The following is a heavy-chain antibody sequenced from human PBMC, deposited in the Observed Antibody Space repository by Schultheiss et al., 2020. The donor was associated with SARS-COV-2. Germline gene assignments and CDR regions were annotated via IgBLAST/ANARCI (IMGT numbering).Heavy chain of an antibody. CDR1: GFTFSSYE. V-gene: IGHV3-64*04. D-gene: IGHD6-13*01. J-gene: IGHJ4*02. Sequence: GGSLRLSCAASGFTFSSYEMNWVRQAPGKGLEYVSAISSNGGSTYYADSVKGRFTISRDNSKNTLYLQMNSLRAEDTAVYYCARGKKSSRYSSSLPSRTEYYFDYWGQGTLVTVSS. CDR2: ISSNGGST. CDR3: ARGKKSSRYSSSLPSRTEYYFDY.